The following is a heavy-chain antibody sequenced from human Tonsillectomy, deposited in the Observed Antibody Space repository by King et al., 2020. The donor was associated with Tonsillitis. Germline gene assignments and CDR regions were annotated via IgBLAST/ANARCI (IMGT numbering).Heavy chain of an antibody. V-gene: IGHV3-30*02. D-gene: IGHD3-10*01. Sequence: VQLVESGGGVVQPGGSLRLSCEASGFTFSNYGMHWVRQAPGKGLEWVAFIRYDGSSKYYADSVKGRFTISRDNSKNTLYLQMDSLRVEDTAVYYCVKDEDGGRFGELFRDLLFDYWGQGTLVTVSS. CDR3: VKDEDGGRFGELFRDLLFDY. CDR2: IRYDGSSK. J-gene: IGHJ4*02. CDR1: GFTFSNYG.